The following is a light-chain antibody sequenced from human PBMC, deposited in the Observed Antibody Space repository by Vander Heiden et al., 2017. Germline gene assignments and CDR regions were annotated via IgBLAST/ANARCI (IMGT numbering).Light chain of an antibody. CDR1: SSNIGAGHD. CDR3: QSYDSSLRV. J-gene: IGLJ1*01. CDR2: GNS. V-gene: IGLV1-40*01. Sequence: QSVLTQPPSVSGAPGQRVTISCTGSSSNIGAGHDVHWYQQLPGTAPKLLIYGNSNRPSGVPDRFSGSNSGTSASLAITGLQAEDEADYYCQSYDSSLRVFGTGTKVTVL.